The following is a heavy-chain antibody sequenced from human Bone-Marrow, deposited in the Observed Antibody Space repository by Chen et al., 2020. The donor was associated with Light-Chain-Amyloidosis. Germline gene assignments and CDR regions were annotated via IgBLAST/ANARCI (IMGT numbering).Heavy chain of an antibody. D-gene: IGHD3-3*01. V-gene: IGHV4-39*07. CDR3: ARDTHYDFQNGPLSWFDP. CDR2: VYYTGSA. CDR1: GGPISHNIYY. Sequence: QLQLQESGPGMVKPSETLFLTCTVSGGPISHNIYYWAWIRQPPGQGLEWIGRVYYTGSAYYSPSLKSRVTMSVDTSRNQFSLSLSSVTAADTAIYFCARDTHYDFQNGPLSWFDPWGRGALVTVSS. J-gene: IGHJ5*02.